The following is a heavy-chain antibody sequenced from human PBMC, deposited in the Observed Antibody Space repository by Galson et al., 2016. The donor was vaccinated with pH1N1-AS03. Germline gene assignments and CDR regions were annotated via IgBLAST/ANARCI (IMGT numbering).Heavy chain of an antibody. Sequence: SVKVSCKASGYTFSAYYMHWVRQAPGQGLEWLGRINSKNGDTDYAPKFRDRLTMTRDTSITTAYLELRSLTSGDTALYYCATRQSLKVGATSAFDLWGRGTLVTVTS. CDR1: GYTFSAYY. CDR2: INSKNGDT. CDR3: ATRQSLKVGATSAFDL. D-gene: IGHD1-26*01. J-gene: IGHJ2*01. V-gene: IGHV1-2*06.